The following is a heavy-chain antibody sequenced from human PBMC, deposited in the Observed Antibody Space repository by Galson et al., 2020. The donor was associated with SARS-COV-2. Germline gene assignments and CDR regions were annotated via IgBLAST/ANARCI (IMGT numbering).Heavy chain of an antibody. CDR3: ARDGGPQYDLWSGKTYGMDV. J-gene: IGHJ6*02. V-gene: IGHV4-39*07. CDR2: IYYSGST. D-gene: IGHD3-3*01. Sequence: SETLSLTCTVSGGSISSSNYDWGWIRQPPGKGLEWIGSIYYSGSTYYNPSLKSRVTISVDTSKNQFSLKLSSVTAADTAVYYCARDGGPQYDLWSGKTYGMDVWGQGTTVTVSS. CDR1: GGSISSSNYD.